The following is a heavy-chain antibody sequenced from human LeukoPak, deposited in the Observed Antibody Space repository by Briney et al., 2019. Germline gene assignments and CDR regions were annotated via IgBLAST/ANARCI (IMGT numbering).Heavy chain of an antibody. Sequence: GGSLRLSCAASGFTFSNYAMSWVRQAPGKGPEWVSSISGSGGDTSYADSVEGRFTISRDNSKNTLYLQMSSLRAEDTAVCYCARAYLNDRAQGTLVTVSS. D-gene: IGHD3-22*01. CDR1: GFTFSNYA. CDR3: ARAYLND. J-gene: IGHJ1*01. V-gene: IGHV3-23*01. CDR2: ISGSGGDT.